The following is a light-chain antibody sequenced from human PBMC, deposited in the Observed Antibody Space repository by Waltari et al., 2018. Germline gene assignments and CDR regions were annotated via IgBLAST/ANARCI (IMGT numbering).Light chain of an antibody. J-gene: IGLJ2*01. CDR3: CSYAGP. CDR1: SSAVGGYND. Sequence: QSALTQPRSVSGSPGHSVAISCTGTSSAVGGYNDVSCYQQHPGKPPKLMIYDVTKRPSGVPDRFSGSKSGNTASLTISGLQADDEADYYCCSYAGPFGGGTKLTVL. CDR2: DVT. V-gene: IGLV2-11*01.